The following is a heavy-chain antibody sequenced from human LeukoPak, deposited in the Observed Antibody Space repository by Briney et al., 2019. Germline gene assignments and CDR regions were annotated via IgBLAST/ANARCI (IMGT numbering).Heavy chain of an antibody. V-gene: IGHV3-9*01. J-gene: IGHJ4*02. Sequence: GRSLRLSCAASGFTFDDYAMHWVRRAPGKGLEWVSGISWNSGSIGYADSVKGRFTISRDNAKNSLYLQMNSLRAEDTALYYCAKGTVAGLDYWGQGTLVTVSS. D-gene: IGHD6-19*01. CDR3: AKGTVAGLDY. CDR1: GFTFDDYA. CDR2: ISWNSGSI.